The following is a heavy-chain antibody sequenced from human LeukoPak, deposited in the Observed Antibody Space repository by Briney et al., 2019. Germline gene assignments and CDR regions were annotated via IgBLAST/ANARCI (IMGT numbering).Heavy chain of an antibody. D-gene: IGHD5-18*01. Sequence: ASVKVSCKASGGTFSSYAISWARQAPGQGLEWMGRIIPILGIANYAQKFQGRVTITADKSTSTAYMELSSLRSEDTAVYYCARGALQLRLSGGFDYWGQGTLVTVSS. J-gene: IGHJ4*02. CDR3: ARGALQLRLSGGFDY. V-gene: IGHV1-69*04. CDR2: IIPILGIA. CDR1: GGTFSSYA.